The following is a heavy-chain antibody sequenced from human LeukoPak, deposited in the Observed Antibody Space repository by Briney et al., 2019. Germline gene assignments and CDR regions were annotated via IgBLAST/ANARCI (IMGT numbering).Heavy chain of an antibody. CDR2: INPDGSTT. Sequence: GGSLRLSCAASGLTFITYWMHWVRQAPGKGLVWVSRINPDGSTTSYADSVKGRFTVSRDNAKNTLYLQMNSLRAEDTAVYYCLRSMEVWGQGTTVTVSS. J-gene: IGHJ6*02. V-gene: IGHV3-74*01. CDR3: LRSMEV. CDR1: GLTFITYW.